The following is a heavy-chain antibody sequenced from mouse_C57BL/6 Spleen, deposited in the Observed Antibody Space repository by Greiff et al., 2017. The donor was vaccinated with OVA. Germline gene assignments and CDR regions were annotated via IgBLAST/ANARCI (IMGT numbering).Heavy chain of an antibody. CDR3: ARWGSGPDY. Sequence: VQLQQPGAELVMPGASVKLSCKASGYTFTSYWMHWVKQRPGQGLEWIGEIDPSDSYTNYNQKFKGKSTLTVDKSSSTAYMQLSSLTSEDSAVYYCARWGSGPDYWGQGTTLTVSS. D-gene: IGHD3-2*02. CDR2: IDPSDSYT. CDR1: GYTFTSYW. J-gene: IGHJ2*01. V-gene: IGHV1-69*01.